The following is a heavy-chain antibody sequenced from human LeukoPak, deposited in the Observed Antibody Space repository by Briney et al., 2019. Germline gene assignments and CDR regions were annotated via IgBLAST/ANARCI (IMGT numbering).Heavy chain of an antibody. CDR2: ISSNGGST. CDR3: ARRGSGSNPFDY. V-gene: IGHV3-64*01. J-gene: IGHJ4*02. Sequence: GGSLRLSCAASGFTFSSYAMHWVRQAPGKGLEYVSAISSNGGSTYYANSVKGRFTISRDNSKNTLYLQMGSLRAEDMAVYYCARRGSGSNPFDYWGQGTLVTVSS. CDR1: GFTFSSYA. D-gene: IGHD4-23*01.